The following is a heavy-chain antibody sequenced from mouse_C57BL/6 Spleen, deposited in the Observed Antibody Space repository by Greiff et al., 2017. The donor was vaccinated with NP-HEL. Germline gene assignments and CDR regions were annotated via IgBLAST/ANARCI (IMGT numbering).Heavy chain of an antibody. CDR1: GYTFTSYW. CDR3: ARFMVTTTTVYYYAMDY. V-gene: IGHV1-69*01. J-gene: IGHJ4*01. CDR2: IDPSDSYI. Sequence: QVQLKESGAELVMPGASVKLSCKASGYTFTSYWMHWVKQRPGQGLEWIGEIDPSDSYINYNQQFKGKSTLTVDKSSSTADRQLSSLTSEDSAVYYCARFMVTTTTVYYYAMDYWGQGTSVTVSS. D-gene: IGHD2-2*01.